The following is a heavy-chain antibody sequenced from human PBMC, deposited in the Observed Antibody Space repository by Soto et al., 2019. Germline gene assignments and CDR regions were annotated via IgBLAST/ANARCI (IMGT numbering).Heavy chain of an antibody. CDR2: ISGSGGST. Sequence: HPVGSLRLSCAASGFTFSSYAMSWVRQAPGKGLEWVSAISGSGGSTYYADSVKGRFTISRDNSKNTLYLQMNSLRAEDTAVYYCASPPVDYDSSGYFGPWGQGTLVTVSS. V-gene: IGHV3-23*01. D-gene: IGHD3-22*01. J-gene: IGHJ5*02. CDR1: GFTFSSYA. CDR3: ASPPVDYDSSGYFGP.